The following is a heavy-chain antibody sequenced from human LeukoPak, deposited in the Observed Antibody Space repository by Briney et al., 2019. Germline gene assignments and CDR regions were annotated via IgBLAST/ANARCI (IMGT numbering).Heavy chain of an antibody. J-gene: IGHJ4*02. CDR3: AREEEHSSGWYVDY. D-gene: IGHD6-19*01. CDR1: GGSISSYY. Sequence: SETLSLTCTVSGGSISSYYWGWIRQPPGKGLEWIGYIYYSGSTNYNPSLKSRVTISIDTSRNQFSLKLSSVTAADTAVYYCAREEEHSSGWYVDYWGQGTLVTVSS. V-gene: IGHV4-59*01. CDR2: IYYSGST.